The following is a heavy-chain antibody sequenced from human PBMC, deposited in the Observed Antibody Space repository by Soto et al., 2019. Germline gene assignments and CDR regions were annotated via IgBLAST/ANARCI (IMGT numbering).Heavy chain of an antibody. J-gene: IGHJ6*02. V-gene: IGHV3-23*01. D-gene: IGHD3-10*01. Sequence: EVQLLESGGGLVQPGGSLRLSCAASGFTFSSYAMSWVRQAPGKGLEWVSPISGNGGGTFYADSVKGRFTISRDNSKSTVYLQMNSLRVEDTAVYYCAKSLSAGDNYYYGMDVWGQWTTVSVSS. CDR1: GFTFSSYA. CDR2: ISGNGGGT. CDR3: AKSLSAGDNYYYGMDV.